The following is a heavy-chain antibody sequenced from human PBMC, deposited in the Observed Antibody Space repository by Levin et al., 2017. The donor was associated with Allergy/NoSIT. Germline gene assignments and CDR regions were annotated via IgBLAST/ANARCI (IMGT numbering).Heavy chain of an antibody. D-gene: IGHD5-18*01. CDR2: IYYSGST. CDR3: ARERNSYGSWLDY. Sequence: SETLSLTCTVSGGSISSYYWSWIRQPPGKGLEWIGYIYYSGSTNYNPSLKSRVTISVDTSKNQFSLKLSSVTAADTAVYYCARERNSYGSWLDYWGQGTLVTVSS. CDR1: GGSISSYY. V-gene: IGHV4-59*01. J-gene: IGHJ4*02.